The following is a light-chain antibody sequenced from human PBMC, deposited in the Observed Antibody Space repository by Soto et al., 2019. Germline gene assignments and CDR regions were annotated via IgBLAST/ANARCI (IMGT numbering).Light chain of an antibody. CDR2: EGS. Sequence: QSALTQPASVSGSPGQSITISCTGTSSDVGSYNLVSWYQQHPGKAPKLMIYEGSKRPSGVSNRFSGSKSGNTASLTIPGLQAEDEADYYWCSYAGSSTFVFGGGTKLTVL. V-gene: IGLV2-23*03. J-gene: IGLJ2*01. CDR3: CSYAGSSTFV. CDR1: SSDVGSYNL.